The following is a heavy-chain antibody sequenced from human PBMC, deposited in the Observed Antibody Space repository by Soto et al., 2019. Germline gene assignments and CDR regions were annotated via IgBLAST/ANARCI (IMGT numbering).Heavy chain of an antibody. Sequence: GASVKVSCEASGGTFSSYAISWVRQAPGQGLEWMGGIIPIFGTANYAQKFQGRVTITADKSTSTAYMELSSLRSEDTAVYYCASGYCSSTSCYWGWFDPWGQGTLVTVSS. D-gene: IGHD2-2*01. CDR3: ASGYCSSTSCYWGWFDP. J-gene: IGHJ5*02. CDR2: IIPIFGTA. CDR1: GGTFSSYA. V-gene: IGHV1-69*06.